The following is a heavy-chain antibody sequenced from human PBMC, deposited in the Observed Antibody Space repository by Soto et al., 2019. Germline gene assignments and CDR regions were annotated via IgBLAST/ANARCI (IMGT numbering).Heavy chain of an antibody. Sequence: QVQLVQSGAEVKKPGSSVKVSCKASGGTFSSYAISWVRQAPGQGLGWMGGIIPIFGTANYAQKFQGRVTITADESTSTAYMELSSLRSEDTAVYYCTSGENNNWNYRYYFDYWGQGTLVTVSS. V-gene: IGHV1-69*01. CDR2: IIPIFGTA. J-gene: IGHJ4*02. D-gene: IGHD1-7*01. CDR3: TSGENNNWNYRYYFDY. CDR1: GGTFSSYA.